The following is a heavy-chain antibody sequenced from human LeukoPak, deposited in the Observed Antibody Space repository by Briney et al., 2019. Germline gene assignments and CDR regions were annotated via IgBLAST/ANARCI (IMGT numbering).Heavy chain of an antibody. V-gene: IGHV3-15*01. J-gene: IGHJ3*02. CDR2: IKSKTDGGTT. Sequence: GGSLRLSCAASGFTFSNAWMSWVRQAPGKGLEWVGRIKSKTDGGTTDYAAPVKGRFTISRDDSKNTLYLRMNSLKTEDTAVYYCTASYSSSSDDAFDIWGQGTMVTVSS. CDR3: TASYSSSSDDAFDI. CDR1: GFTFSNAW. D-gene: IGHD6-6*01.